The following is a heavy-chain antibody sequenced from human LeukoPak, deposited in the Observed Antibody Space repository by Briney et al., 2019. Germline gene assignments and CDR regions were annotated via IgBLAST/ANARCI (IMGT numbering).Heavy chain of an antibody. Sequence: SETLSLTCNVSGGSISTTTNSWGWAWIRQRPTKGLEWIGSIYYGGSPYYTSSLKSRVTISVDTSKNQFSLKLSSVTAADTAVYYCANDYDSSGYNRHWGQGTLVTVSS. CDR3: ANDYDSSGYNRH. CDR2: IYYGGSP. D-gene: IGHD3-22*01. J-gene: IGHJ4*02. CDR1: GGSISTTTNS. V-gene: IGHV4-39*01.